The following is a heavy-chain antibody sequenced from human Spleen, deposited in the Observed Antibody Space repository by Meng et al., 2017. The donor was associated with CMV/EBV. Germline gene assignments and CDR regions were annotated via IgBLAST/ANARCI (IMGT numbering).Heavy chain of an antibody. J-gene: IGHJ4*02. V-gene: IGHV3-30*04. CDR2: ISYDGSNK. CDR3: ARGGFREPLTMIVVEHRLDY. Sequence: GGSLRLSWAASGSTFSSYAMHWVRQAPGKGLEWVAVISYDGSNKYYADSVKGRFTISRDDSKNTLFLQMNSLSAEDTAVYYCARGGFREPLTMIVVEHRLDYWGQGTLVTVSS. CDR1: GSTFSSYA. D-gene: IGHD3-22*01.